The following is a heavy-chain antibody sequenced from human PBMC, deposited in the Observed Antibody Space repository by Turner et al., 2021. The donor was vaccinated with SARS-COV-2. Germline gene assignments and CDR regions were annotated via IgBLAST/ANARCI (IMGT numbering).Heavy chain of an antibody. CDR3: ARFEYGYSYDCGFDY. CDR2: IYYSGST. D-gene: IGHD5-18*01. Sequence: QLQLQESVPGLVKLSETLSLTCTVSGGSISSSSYYWGWIRQPPGKGLEWIGSIYYSGSTYYNPSLKSRVTISVDTSKNQFSLKLSSVTAADTAVYYCARFEYGYSYDCGFDYWGQGTLVTVSS. J-gene: IGHJ4*02. CDR1: GGSISSSSYY. V-gene: IGHV4-39*01.